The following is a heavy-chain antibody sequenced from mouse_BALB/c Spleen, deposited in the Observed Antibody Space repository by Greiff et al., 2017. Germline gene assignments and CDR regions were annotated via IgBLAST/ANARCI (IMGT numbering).Heavy chain of an antibody. CDR1: GFTFSSFG. Sequence: EVKVVESGGGLVQPGGSRKLSCAASGFTFSSFGMHWVRQAPEKGLEWVAYISSGSSTIYYADTVKGRFTISRDNPKNTLFLQMTSLRSEDTAMYYCARADGYYAAMDYWGQGTSVTVSS. CDR2: ISSGSSTI. D-gene: IGHD2-3*01. CDR3: ARADGYYAAMDY. J-gene: IGHJ4*01. V-gene: IGHV5-17*02.